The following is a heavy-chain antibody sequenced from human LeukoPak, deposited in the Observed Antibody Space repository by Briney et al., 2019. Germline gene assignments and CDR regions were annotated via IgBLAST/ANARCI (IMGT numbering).Heavy chain of an antibody. Sequence: GGSLRLSCAASGFTFSSHWMYRVRQAPGKGLVLVSRINSDGTSTTYGDSVGGRFTISRDNAQNTLYLQMNSLRAEDTAVYYCASGYSYGYYYLDNWGQGTLVTVSS. D-gene: IGHD5-18*01. CDR2: INSDGTST. J-gene: IGHJ4*02. CDR3: ASGYSYGYYYLDN. CDR1: GFTFSSHW. V-gene: IGHV3-74*01.